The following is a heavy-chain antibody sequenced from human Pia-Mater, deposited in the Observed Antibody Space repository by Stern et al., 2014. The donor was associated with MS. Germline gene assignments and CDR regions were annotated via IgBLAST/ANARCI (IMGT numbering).Heavy chain of an antibody. CDR3: APSSAI. V-gene: IGHV3-73*02. J-gene: IGHJ3*02. CDR1: GFTFSASV. CDR2: IRNKGKNYAP. Sequence: EVQLVESGGGLVQPGGSLKVSCAASGFTFSASVIHWVRQAPGKGLEWGGRIRNKGKNYAPAEAVSVKARFTLSNHASNTSSELHMSSLKVEDTAVYYCAPSSAIWGRGTMVTVSS.